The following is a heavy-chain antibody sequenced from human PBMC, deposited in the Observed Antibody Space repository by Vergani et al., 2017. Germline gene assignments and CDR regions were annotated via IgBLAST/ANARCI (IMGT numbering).Heavy chain of an antibody. Sequence: DVRLVESGGGVVQPGGSLRLFCAASGFTFSDYSMNWVRQTPGKGLEWISYIGVSDNSSYYADAVMGRFAISRDNARNLLFRQTNSLRSDNSSLYFCVRDPDYSTFDSWGQGTLVTVS. CDR1: GFTFSDYS. CDR2: IGVSDNSS. V-gene: IGHV3-48*01. CDR3: VRDPDYSTFDS. J-gene: IGHJ4*02. D-gene: IGHD4-11*01.